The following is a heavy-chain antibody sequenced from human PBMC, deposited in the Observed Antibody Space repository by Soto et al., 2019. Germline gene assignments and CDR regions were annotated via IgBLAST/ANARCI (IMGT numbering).Heavy chain of an antibody. V-gene: IGHV3-53*01. J-gene: IGHJ4*02. CDR3: ATFMTVTGPGWGRASEY. Sequence: SLRLSCAASGFTVSSNYMSWVRQAPGKGLAWVSVIYRGGTTYYADSVKGRFTISRDNPRNTVFLQMNTLGAEYTAIYYCATFMTVTGPGWGRASEYWGQGTRVTVSS. CDR2: IYRGGTT. D-gene: IGHD6-19*01. CDR1: GFTVSSNY.